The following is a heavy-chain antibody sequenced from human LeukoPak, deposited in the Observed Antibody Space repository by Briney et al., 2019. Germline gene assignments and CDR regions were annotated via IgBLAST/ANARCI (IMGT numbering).Heavy chain of an antibody. CDR3: AKDLNAYNDFDSGGLRFDP. V-gene: IGHV1-2*02. D-gene: IGHD5-12*01. Sequence: ASVKVSCKASGYTFTCYYMHWLRQAPGQGLEFMGWINPNSGDANYAQKFQGRVTMTRDTSISTAYMELSSLRSDDTAVYYCAKDLNAYNDFDSGGLRFDPWGQGTLVTVSS. CDR1: GYTFTCYY. CDR2: INPNSGDA. J-gene: IGHJ5*02.